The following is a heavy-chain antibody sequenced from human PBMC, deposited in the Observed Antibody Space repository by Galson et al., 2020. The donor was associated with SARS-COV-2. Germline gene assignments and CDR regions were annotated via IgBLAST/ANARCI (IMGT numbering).Heavy chain of an antibody. CDR1: GFTFSSYW. CDR2: INSDGSST. V-gene: IGHV3-74*01. J-gene: IGHJ4*02. CDR3: ASSSGWNAIDY. Sequence: GGSLRLSYAASGFTFSSYWMHWVRQAPGKGLVWVSRINSDGSSTSYADSVKGRFTISRDNAKNTLYLQMNSLRAEDTAVYYCASSSGWNAIDYWGQGTLVTVSS. D-gene: IGHD6-19*01.